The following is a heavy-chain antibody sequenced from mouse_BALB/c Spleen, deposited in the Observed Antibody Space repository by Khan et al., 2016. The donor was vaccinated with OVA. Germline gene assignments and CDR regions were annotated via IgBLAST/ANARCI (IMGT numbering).Heavy chain of an antibody. Sequence: VQLKQSGPELVKPGASVKISCKASGYSFTGYFMNWVMQSPGKSLEWIGRINPHIGETFYNQKFKGMATLTVDESSSTAHMAIRSLASEDSAVYNCARIYGSDIDYGGQGTTLTVSS. D-gene: IGHD1-1*01. J-gene: IGHJ2*01. CDR3: ARIYGSDIDY. V-gene: IGHV1-20*02. CDR1: GYSFTGYF. CDR2: INPHIGET.